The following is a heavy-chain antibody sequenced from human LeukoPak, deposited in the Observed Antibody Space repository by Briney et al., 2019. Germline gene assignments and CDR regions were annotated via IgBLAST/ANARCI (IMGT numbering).Heavy chain of an antibody. J-gene: IGHJ4*02. D-gene: IGHD6-6*01. CDR2: ISGSGGST. CDR1: GFTFSSYW. CDR3: AKDLYINEYSSSSIFDY. V-gene: IGHV3-23*01. Sequence: HPGGSLRLSCAASGFTFSSYWMSWVRQAPGKGLEWVSAISGSGGSTYYADSVKGRFTISRDNSKNTLYLQMNSLRAEDTAVYYCAKDLYINEYSSSSIFDYWGQGTLVTVSS.